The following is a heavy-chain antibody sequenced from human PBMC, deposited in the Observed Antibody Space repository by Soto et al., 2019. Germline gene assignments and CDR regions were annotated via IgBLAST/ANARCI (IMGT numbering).Heavy chain of an antibody. Sequence: PSETLSLTCTVSGGSISSGGYYWSWIRQHPGKGLEWIGYIYYSGSTYYNPSLKSRVTISVDTSKNQFSLKLSSVTAADTAVYYCAREQRGETRQYQHYYYFDYWGQGTLVTVSS. J-gene: IGHJ4*02. CDR2: IYYSGST. V-gene: IGHV4-31*03. D-gene: IGHD1-26*01. CDR1: GGSISSGGYY. CDR3: AREQRGETRQYQHYYYFDY.